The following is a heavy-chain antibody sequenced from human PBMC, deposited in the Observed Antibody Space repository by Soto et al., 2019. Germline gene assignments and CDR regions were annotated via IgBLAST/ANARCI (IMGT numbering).Heavy chain of an antibody. CDR2: MSGSGGST. D-gene: IGHD3-22*01. Sequence: PGGSLRLSCAASGFTFSSYAMSWVRQAPGKGLEWVSAMSGSGGSTYYADSVKGRFTISRDNSKNTLYLQMNSLRAEDTAVYYCAKDYNDGDRITMIVMGTSFDYWGQGTLVTVSS. J-gene: IGHJ4*02. V-gene: IGHV3-23*01. CDR1: GFTFSSYA. CDR3: AKDYNDGDRITMIVMGTSFDY.